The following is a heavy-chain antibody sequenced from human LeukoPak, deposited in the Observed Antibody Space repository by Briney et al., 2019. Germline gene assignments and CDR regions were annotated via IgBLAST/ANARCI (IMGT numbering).Heavy chain of an antibody. J-gene: IGHJ4*02. CDR3: ARVGLTTMVTLDY. Sequence: NPGGSLRLSCAASGFTFSSYAMNWVRQAPGKGLEWVSSISSSSSYIYYADSVKGRFTISRDNAKNSLYLQMNSLRAEDTAVYYCARVGLTTMVTLDYWGQGTLVTVSS. CDR2: ISSSSSYI. CDR1: GFTFSSYA. V-gene: IGHV3-21*01. D-gene: IGHD4-23*01.